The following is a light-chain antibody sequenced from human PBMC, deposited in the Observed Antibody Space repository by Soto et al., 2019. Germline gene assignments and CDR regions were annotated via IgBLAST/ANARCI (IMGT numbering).Light chain of an antibody. Sequence: DIQMTQSPSSLSASVGDRVTITCRASQAISNYLAWYQQKPGKVPKLLIYAASTLQSGVPSRFSGSGSGTDFTLTISSLQPEDVATYYCQKYNSAPLTFGSGPKVDLK. CDR2: AAS. J-gene: IGKJ3*01. V-gene: IGKV1-27*01. CDR3: QKYNSAPLT. CDR1: QAISNY.